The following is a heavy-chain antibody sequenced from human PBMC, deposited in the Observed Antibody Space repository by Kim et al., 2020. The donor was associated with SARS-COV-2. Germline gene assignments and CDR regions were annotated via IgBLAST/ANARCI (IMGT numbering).Heavy chain of an antibody. Sequence: GGSLRLSCAASGLIFYSSAMNWVRQAPGKGLEWVAIISYDGRNKEYADSVKGRFTISRDNSKSTLSLQMNSLRVEDTAVYYCARENYYESVILAYYYNG. CDR1: GLIFYSSA. CDR2: ISYDGRNK. D-gene: IGHD3-22*01. J-gene: IGHJ6*01. V-gene: IGHV3-30-3*01. CDR3: ARENYYESVILAYYYNG.